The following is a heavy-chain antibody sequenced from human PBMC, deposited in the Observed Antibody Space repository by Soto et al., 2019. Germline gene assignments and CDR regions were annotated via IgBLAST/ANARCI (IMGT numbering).Heavy chain of an antibody. J-gene: IGHJ4*02. CDR3: ARTEDYIWGSYRSPFDY. V-gene: IGHV1-8*01. CDR1: GYTFTSYD. D-gene: IGHD3-16*02. CDR2: INPSSGNT. Sequence: ASVKVSCKASGYTFTSYDMNWVRQATGQGIEWMGRINPSSGNTGYAQKFQGRVTMTRDTSTSTVYMELSSLRSEDTAVYYCARTEDYIWGSYRSPFDYWGQGTLVTVSS.